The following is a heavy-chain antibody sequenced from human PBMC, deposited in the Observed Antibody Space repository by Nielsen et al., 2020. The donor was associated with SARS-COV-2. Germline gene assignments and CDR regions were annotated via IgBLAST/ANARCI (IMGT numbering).Heavy chain of an antibody. CDR1: GYTFTSYG. V-gene: IGHV1-18*01. CDR3: ARGKLTATVFNYYYGVDV. D-gene: IGHD5-18*01. CDR2: ISAYNGNT. J-gene: IGHJ6*02. Sequence: ASVKVSCKASGYTFTSYGISWVRQAPGQGLEWMGWISAYNGNTNYAQKLQGRVTMTTDTSTSTAYMELRSLRSDDTAVYYCARGKLTATVFNYYYGVDVWGQGTTVTVSS.